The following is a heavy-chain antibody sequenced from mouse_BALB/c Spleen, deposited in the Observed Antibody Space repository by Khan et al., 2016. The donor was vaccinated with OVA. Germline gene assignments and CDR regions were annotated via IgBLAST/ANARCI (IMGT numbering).Heavy chain of an antibody. J-gene: IGHJ2*01. CDR1: GYTFTSYW. D-gene: IGHD1-1*01. CDR2: TNPTNGRT. CDR3: ARIKKIVATYFDD. V-gene: IGHV1S81*02. Sequence: VQLQQSGAELVKAGASVKMSCKASGYTFTSYWMHWVKQRLGQGLEWFAETNPTNGRTYYNEKFKSKATLTVDKSSSTAYMLLSGPTCEESAVYYCARIKKIVATYFDDWGQGTTLTVSS.